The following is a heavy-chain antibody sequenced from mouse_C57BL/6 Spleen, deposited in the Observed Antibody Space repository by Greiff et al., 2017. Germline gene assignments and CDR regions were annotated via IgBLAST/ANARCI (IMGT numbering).Heavy chain of an antibody. V-gene: IGHV1-82*01. D-gene: IGHD2-4*01. CDR1: GYAFSSSW. CDR3: ARSEGLRPYYFDY. Sequence: QVQLQQSGPELVKPGASVKISCKASGYAFSSSWMNWVKQRPGKGLEWIGRIYPGDGDTNYNGKFKGKATLTADKSSSTAYMQLSSLTSEDSAVYFCARSEGLRPYYFDYWGQGTTLTVSS. CDR2: IYPGDGDT. J-gene: IGHJ2*01.